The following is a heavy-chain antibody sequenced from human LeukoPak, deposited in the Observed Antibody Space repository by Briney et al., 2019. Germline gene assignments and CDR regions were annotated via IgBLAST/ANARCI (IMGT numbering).Heavy chain of an antibody. CDR2: ISAYNGDT. D-gene: IGHD3-10*01. V-gene: IGHV1-18*01. Sequence: GASVKVSCKASGYSFASLGINWVRQAPGQGLEWMGWISAYNGDTNYAQNLQGRVTMTTDTSTSTAYMDLRSLRSDDTAVYYCARGGYYGSGSFPDYWGQGTLVTVSS. CDR3: ARGGYYGSGSFPDY. CDR1: GYSFASLG. J-gene: IGHJ4*02.